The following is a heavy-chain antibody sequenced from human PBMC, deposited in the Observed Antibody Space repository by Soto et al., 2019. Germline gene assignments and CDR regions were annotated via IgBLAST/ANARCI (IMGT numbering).Heavy chain of an antibody. Sequence: GESLKISCKGSGYSFTSYWISWVRQMPGKGLEWMGRIDPSDSYTNYSPSFQGHVTISADKSISTAYLQWSSLKASDTAMYYCARQEWLRSYYYYYGMDVWGQGTTVTVSS. D-gene: IGHD5-12*01. V-gene: IGHV5-10-1*01. J-gene: IGHJ6*02. CDR3: ARQEWLRSYYYYYGMDV. CDR2: IDPSDSYT. CDR1: GYSFTSYW.